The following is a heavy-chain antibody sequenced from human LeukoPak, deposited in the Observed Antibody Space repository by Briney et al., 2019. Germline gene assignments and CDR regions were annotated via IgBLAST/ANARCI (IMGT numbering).Heavy chain of an antibody. V-gene: IGHV3-23*01. CDR2: ITGSGGNT. Sequence: AGASLRLSCAASGFTFSNYAMSWVRQAPGKGLEWVSAITGSGGNTYYADSVKGRFTISRDNSKNTVFLQMNSLSAEDTAVYYCAKWGDYDVLTGYYVSDYWGQGTLVTVSS. D-gene: IGHD3-9*01. CDR3: AKWGDYDVLTGYYVSDY. J-gene: IGHJ4*02. CDR1: GFTFSNYA.